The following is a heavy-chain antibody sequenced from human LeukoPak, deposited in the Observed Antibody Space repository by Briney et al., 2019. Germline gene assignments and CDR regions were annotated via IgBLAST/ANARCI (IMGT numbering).Heavy chain of an antibody. D-gene: IGHD3-10*01. V-gene: IGHV3-48*03. CDR3: ASRESPGYYYGMDV. CDR2: ISSSGSTI. CDR1: GFTFSSYE. J-gene: IGHJ6*02. Sequence: GGSLRLSCAASGFTFSSYEMNWVRQAPGKGLEWVSYISSSGSTIYYADSVKGRFTISRDNAKNSLYLQMNSLRAEDTAVYYCASRESPGYYYGMDVWGQGTTVTVFS.